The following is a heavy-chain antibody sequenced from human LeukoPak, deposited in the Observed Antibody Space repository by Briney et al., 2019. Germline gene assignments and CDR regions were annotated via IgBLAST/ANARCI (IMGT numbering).Heavy chain of an antibody. J-gene: IGHJ6*02. V-gene: IGHV4-59*06. CDR3: ARVKAVATIPGRLAVAEYYYGMDV. Sequence: SETLSLTCSVSDDSFSTHYWTWIRQHPGKGLEWIDSGSTYYNPSLKSRVTISVDTSKNQFSLKLSSVTAADTAVYYCARVKAVATIPGRLAVAEYYYGMDVWGQRTTVTVSS. CDR1: DDSFSTHY. CDR2: SGST. D-gene: IGHD5-12*01.